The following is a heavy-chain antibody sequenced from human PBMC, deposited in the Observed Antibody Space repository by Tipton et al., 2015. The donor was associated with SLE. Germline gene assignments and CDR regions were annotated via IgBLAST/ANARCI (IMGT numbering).Heavy chain of an antibody. D-gene: IGHD2-21*01. CDR3: ARVRVEYCGGDCPSFDY. V-gene: IGHV4-59*01. CDR2: VFYSGIS. CDR1: GVSISSFY. J-gene: IGHJ4*02. Sequence: TLSFTCTVSGVSISSFYWSWIPHPTGKGLEWIVYVFYSGISNYNPSLKSQVTMSVDTSKNQLSLNLKSVTAADTAVYYCARVRVEYCGGDCPSFDYWGQGTLVTVSS.